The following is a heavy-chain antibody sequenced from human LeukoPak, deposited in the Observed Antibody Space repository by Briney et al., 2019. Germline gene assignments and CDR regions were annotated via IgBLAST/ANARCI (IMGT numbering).Heavy chain of an antibody. CDR2: ISYIGST. J-gene: IGHJ2*01. Sequence: SETLFLTCAVSADSFSSHYWTWIRQSPGTGLEWIGYISYIGSTNHNPSLKSRVTMSLDTSKNRFSLSLSSVTAADTAVYYCARDRLGATGHWRIDVWGRGTLVTVSS. CDR1: ADSFSSHY. V-gene: IGHV4-59*11. D-gene: IGHD1-26*01. CDR3: ARDRLGATGHWRIDV.